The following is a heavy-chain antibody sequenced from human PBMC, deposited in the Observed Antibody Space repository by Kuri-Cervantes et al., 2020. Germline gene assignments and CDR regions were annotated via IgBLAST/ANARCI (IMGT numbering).Heavy chain of an antibody. CDR3: AGDRDYDSSGYYFGAFDI. Sequence: GESLKISCAASGFTFSSYSMNWVRQAPGKGLEWVSSISSSSSYIYYADSVKGRFTISRDNAKNSLYLQMNSLRAEDTAVYYCAGDRDYDSSGYYFGAFDIWGQGTMVTVSS. CDR1: GFTFSSYS. J-gene: IGHJ3*02. CDR2: ISSSSSYI. D-gene: IGHD3-22*01. V-gene: IGHV3-21*01.